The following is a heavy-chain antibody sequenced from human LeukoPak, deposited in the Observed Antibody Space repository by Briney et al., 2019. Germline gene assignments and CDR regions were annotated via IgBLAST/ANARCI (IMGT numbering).Heavy chain of an antibody. D-gene: IGHD4-17*01. CDR1: GYTFTSYY. J-gene: IGHJ3*02. Sequence: ASVKVSCKASGYTFTSYYMHWVRQAPGQGLEWMGIINPSGGSTSYAQKSQGRVPMTRDMSTSTVYMELSSLRSEDTAVYYCARDLIIRDYGDYFPQVDAFDIWGQGTMVTVSS. CDR2: INPSGGST. CDR3: ARDLIIRDYGDYFPQVDAFDI. V-gene: IGHV1-46*01.